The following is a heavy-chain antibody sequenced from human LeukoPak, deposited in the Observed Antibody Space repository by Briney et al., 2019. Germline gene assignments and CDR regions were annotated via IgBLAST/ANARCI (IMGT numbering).Heavy chain of an antibody. V-gene: IGHV4-38-2*02. D-gene: IGHD1-1*01. CDR3: ARFDSFDVTGYYGGY. CDR1: GYSISSGYF. CDR2: ISHSGTT. J-gene: IGHJ4*02. Sequence: SETLSLTCTVSGYSISSGYFWGWIRQPPGKGLEWIGSISHSGTTYYNPSLKSRITISQDTSKNQFSLKLSSVTAADTAVYYCARFDSFDVTGYYGGYWGQGTLVTVSS.